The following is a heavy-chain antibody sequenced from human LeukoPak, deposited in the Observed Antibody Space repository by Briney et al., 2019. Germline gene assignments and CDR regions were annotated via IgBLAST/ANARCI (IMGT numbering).Heavy chain of an antibody. CDR1: GGSFSGYY. J-gene: IGHJ5*02. CDR3: ARDWRIAVAGHNYFDP. CDR2: FYHGGST. Sequence: PSETLSLTCAVYGGSFSGYYWDWIRQPPGKGLEWIGTFYHGGSTYYNPSLKSRVTISVDTSKNQFSLKLSSVTAADTAVYYCARDWRIAVAGHNYFDPWGLGTLVTVSS. V-gene: IGHV4-34*01. D-gene: IGHD6-19*01.